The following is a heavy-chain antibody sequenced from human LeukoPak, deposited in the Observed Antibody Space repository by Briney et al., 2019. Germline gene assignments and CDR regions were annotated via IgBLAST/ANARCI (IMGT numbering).Heavy chain of an antibody. CDR3: ARGLVGIAGDY. CDR1: GFTVSSNY. Sequence: PGGSLRLSCAASGFTVSSNYMTWVRQAPGKGLEWVSVIYSGGSTYYADSVKGRFTISRDNSKNTLFLQMNSLRAEDTAVYYCARGLVGIAGDYWGQGTLVTVSS. D-gene: IGHD6-13*01. V-gene: IGHV3-66*01. J-gene: IGHJ4*02. CDR2: IYSGGST.